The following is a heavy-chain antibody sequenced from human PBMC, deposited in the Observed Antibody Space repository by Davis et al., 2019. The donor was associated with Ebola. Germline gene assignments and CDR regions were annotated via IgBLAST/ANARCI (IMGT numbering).Heavy chain of an antibody. J-gene: IGHJ4*02. CDR1: GFTFTNAW. CDR3: TTGGCSRTSCYFPFDY. D-gene: IGHD2-2*01. V-gene: IGHV3-15*07. CDR2: IKSTTDGGTT. Sequence: GESLKISCAASGFTFTNAWLNCVRQAPGKGLEWVGRIKSTTDGGTTDYAAPVKGRFTISRDDSKNTLYLQMNSLKTEDTAVYYCTTGGCSRTSCYFPFDYWGQGTLVTVSS.